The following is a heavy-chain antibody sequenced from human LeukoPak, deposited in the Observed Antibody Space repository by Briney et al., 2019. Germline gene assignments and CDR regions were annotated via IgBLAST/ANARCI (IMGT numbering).Heavy chain of an antibody. D-gene: IGHD1-26*01. Sequence: GGSLRLSCAASGFTFSSYSMNWVRQAPGKGLEWVSGTSNRGDYTYYADSVKGRFTISRDNSRNTLYLQMNSLRAEDTALYFCAKKAQYNGNYPLDYWGQGTLVTVSS. CDR3: AKKAQYNGNYPLDY. CDR2: TSNRGDYT. V-gene: IGHV3-23*01. CDR1: GFTFSSYS. J-gene: IGHJ4*02.